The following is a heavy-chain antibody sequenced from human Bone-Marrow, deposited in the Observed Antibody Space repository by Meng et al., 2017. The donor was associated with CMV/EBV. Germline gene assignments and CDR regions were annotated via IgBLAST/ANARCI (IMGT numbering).Heavy chain of an antibody. J-gene: IGHJ2*01. CDR2: ISYDGSNK. CDR1: GFTFSSYG. D-gene: IGHD6-19*01. Sequence: FGFTFSSYGMHWVRQAPGKGLEWVAVISYDGSNKYYADSVKGRFTISRDNSKNTLYLQMNSLRAEDTAVYYCAKDRASGWTHWYFDLWGRGTLVTVSS. V-gene: IGHV3-30*18. CDR3: AKDRASGWTHWYFDL.